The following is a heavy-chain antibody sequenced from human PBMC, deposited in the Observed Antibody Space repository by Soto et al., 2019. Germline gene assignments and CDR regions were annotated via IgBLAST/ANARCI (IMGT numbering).Heavy chain of an antibody. J-gene: IGHJ6*02. Sequence: PSETLSLTCTVSGGSISSSSYYWGWIRQPPGKGLEWIGSIYYSGSTYYNQSLKSRVTISVDTSKNQFSLKLSSVTAADTAVYYCARRLYYDSSGFEGGGMDVWGQGTTVT. CDR2: IYYSGST. D-gene: IGHD3-22*01. CDR1: GGSISSSSYY. V-gene: IGHV4-39*01. CDR3: ARRLYYDSSGFEGGGMDV.